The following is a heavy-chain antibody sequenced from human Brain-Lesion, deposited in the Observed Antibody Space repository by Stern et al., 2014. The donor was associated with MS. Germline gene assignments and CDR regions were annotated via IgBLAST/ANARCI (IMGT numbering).Heavy chain of an antibody. CDR3: ARDQRGITIFGVVTDYYYLGMDV. D-gene: IGHD3-3*01. CDR2: INPNTGGT. CDR1: GYIFTGYY. V-gene: IGHV1-2*02. Sequence: QVQLVESGAEVKKPGASVKVSCKTSGYIFTGYYIHWVRQAPGQGLEWMAWINPNTGGTKYAQTFQGRVTMSRDTSISTAYVELSSLTSDHTAVYYCARDQRGITIFGVVTDYYYLGMDVWGQGTTVTVSS. J-gene: IGHJ6*02.